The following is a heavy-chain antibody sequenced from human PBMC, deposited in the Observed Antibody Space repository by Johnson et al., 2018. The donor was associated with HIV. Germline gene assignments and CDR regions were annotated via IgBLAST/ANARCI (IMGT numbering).Heavy chain of an antibody. J-gene: IGHJ3*02. D-gene: IGHD1-26*01. V-gene: IGHV3-30*02. CDR2: IRYDGSNK. CDR3: AREGRLGSYLGGVAFDI. Sequence: QVQLVESGGGVVQPGRSLRLSCAASGFTFSRYGMHWVRQAPGKGLEWVAFIRYDGSNKYYADSVKGRFTISRDNSKNTLYLQMNSLRAEDTALYYCAREGRLGSYLGGVAFDIWGQGTMVTVSS. CDR1: GFTFSRYG.